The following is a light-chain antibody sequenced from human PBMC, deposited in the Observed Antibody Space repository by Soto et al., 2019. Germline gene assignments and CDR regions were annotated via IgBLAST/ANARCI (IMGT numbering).Light chain of an antibody. CDR2: GAS. V-gene: IGKV3-15*01. Sequence: EIVMTQSPATLSVSPGERATLSCRASQSVSSNLAWYQQKPGQAPRLLIYGASTRATGIPARFSGSGSGTEFTLTISSLQSEDFAVYCCQQYNNWPTFGGGTKADIK. J-gene: IGKJ4*01. CDR3: QQYNNWPT. CDR1: QSVSSN.